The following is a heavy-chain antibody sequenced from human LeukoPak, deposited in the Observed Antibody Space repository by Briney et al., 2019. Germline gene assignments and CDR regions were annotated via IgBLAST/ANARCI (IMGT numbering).Heavy chain of an antibody. CDR3: VLGGFDY. CDR1: GFIFSSYW. CDR2: IKSDGSST. V-gene: IGHV3-74*01. J-gene: IGHJ4*02. D-gene: IGHD3-16*01. Sequence: GGSLRLSCAASGFIFSSYWMHWVRPAPGKGLVWVSRIKSDGSSTSYADSVKGRFTISRDNAKNTLYLQMNSLRAEDTAVYYCVLGGFDYWGQGTLVTVSS.